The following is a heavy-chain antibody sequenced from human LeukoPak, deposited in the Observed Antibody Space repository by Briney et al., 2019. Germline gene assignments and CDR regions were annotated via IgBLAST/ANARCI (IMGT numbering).Heavy chain of an antibody. J-gene: IGHJ4*02. V-gene: IGHV4-39*01. Sequence: PSETLSLTCTVSGGSISSSSYYWGWIRQPSGKGLEWIGSIYYSGSTYYNPSLKSRVTISVDTSKNQFSLKLSSVTAADTAVYYCARLQPTTVTYYYFDYWGQGTLVTVSS. CDR3: ARLQPTTVTYYYFDY. CDR1: GGSISSSSYY. CDR2: IYYSGST. D-gene: IGHD4-17*01.